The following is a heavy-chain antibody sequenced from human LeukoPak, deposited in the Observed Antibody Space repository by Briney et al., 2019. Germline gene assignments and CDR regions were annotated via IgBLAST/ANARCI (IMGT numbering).Heavy chain of an antibody. CDR3: AREYYYDSSASLDY. CDR2: IYSGGST. J-gene: IGHJ4*02. V-gene: IGHV3-66*01. Sequence: GGSLRLSCAASGFTVSSNYTSWVRQAPGKGLEWVSVIYSGGSTYYADSVKGRFTISRDNSKNTLYLQMNSLRAEDTAVYYCAREYYYDSSASLDYWGQGTLVTVSS. D-gene: IGHD3-22*01. CDR1: GFTVSSNY.